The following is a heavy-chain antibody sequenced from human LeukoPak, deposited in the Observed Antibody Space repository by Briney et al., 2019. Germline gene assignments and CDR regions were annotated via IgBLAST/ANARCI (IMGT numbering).Heavy chain of an antibody. D-gene: IGHD4-17*01. CDR1: GYTFTSYD. Sequence: ASVKVSCKASGYTFTSYDINWVRQATGQGLEWMGWMNPNSGSTGYAQKFQGRVTITRNTSISTAYMELSSLRSEDTAVYYCARGPRDYGDYDFSYMDVWGKGTTVTVSS. CDR3: ARGPRDYGDYDFSYMDV. J-gene: IGHJ6*03. CDR2: MNPNSGST. V-gene: IGHV1-8*03.